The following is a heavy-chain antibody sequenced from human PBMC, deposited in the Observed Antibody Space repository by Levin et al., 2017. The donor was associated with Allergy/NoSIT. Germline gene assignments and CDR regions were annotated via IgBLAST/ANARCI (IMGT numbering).Heavy chain of an antibody. V-gene: IGHV4-34*01. J-gene: IGHJ5*02. CDR1: GGSFSGYY. CDR2: INHSGST. CDR3: ARSGSGSYSLNWFDP. Sequence: PSETLSLTCAVYGGSFSGYYWSWIRQPPGKGLEWIGEINHSGSTNYNPSLKSRVTISVDTSKNQFSLKLSSVTAADTAVYYCARSGSGSYSLNWFDPWGQGTLVTVSS. D-gene: IGHD3-10*01.